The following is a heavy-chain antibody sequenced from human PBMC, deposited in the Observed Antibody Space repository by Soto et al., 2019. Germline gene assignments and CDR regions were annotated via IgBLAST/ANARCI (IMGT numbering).Heavy chain of an antibody. D-gene: IGHD6-13*01. CDR1: GGTFSSYA. J-gene: IGHJ6*02. Sequence: SVKVSCKASGGTFSSYAISWVRQAPGRGLEWMGGIIPIFGTANYAQKFQGRVTITADESTSTAYMELSSLRSEDTAVYYCARDRRQQLVLPYYYYGMDVWGQGTTVTVSS. V-gene: IGHV1-69*13. CDR3: ARDRRQQLVLPYYYYGMDV. CDR2: IIPIFGTA.